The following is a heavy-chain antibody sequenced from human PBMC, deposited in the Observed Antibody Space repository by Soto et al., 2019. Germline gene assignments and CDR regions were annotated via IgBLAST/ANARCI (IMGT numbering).Heavy chain of an antibody. V-gene: IGHV3-30*18. CDR1: GFTFSSYG. CDR2: ISYDGSNK. J-gene: IGHJ3*02. D-gene: IGHD2-15*01. CDR3: AKDRMNHNSVWDPFDI. Sequence: QVQLVESGGGVVQPGRSLRLSCAASGFTFSSYGMHWVRQAPGKGLEWVAVISYDGSNKYYADSVKGRFTISRDNSKSTLSLQMNGLRAEDTAVYYCAKDRMNHNSVWDPFDIWGQGTMVTVSS.